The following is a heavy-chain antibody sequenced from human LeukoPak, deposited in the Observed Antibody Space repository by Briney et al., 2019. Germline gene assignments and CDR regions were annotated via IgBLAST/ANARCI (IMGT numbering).Heavy chain of an antibody. D-gene: IGHD3-9*01. V-gene: IGHV3-23*01. CDR3: AKVHYDILTGGVSAAFDI. J-gene: IGHJ3*02. Sequence: QPGGSLRLSCAASGFTFSSYAMSWVRQAPGKGLEWVSAISGSGGSTYYADSVKGRFTISRDNSKNTLYLQMNSLRAEDTAVYYCAKVHYDILTGGVSAAFDIWGQGTMVTVSS. CDR2: ISGSGGST. CDR1: GFTFSSYA.